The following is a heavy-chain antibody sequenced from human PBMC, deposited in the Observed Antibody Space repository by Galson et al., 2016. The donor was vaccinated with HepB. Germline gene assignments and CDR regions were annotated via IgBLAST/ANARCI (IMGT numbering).Heavy chain of an antibody. J-gene: IGHJ4*02. V-gene: IGHV1-46*03. CDR2: INPSDITT. D-gene: IGHD4-17*01. CDR1: GYIFSNYH. CDR3: ARDRTVTTLLHY. Sequence: SVTVSCKASGYIFSNYHLHWVRQAPGQGLEWMGAINPSDITTSYAQKFQGRVTMTSDTATSTVYMELSRLRSDDTAVYYCARDRTVTTLLHYWGQGTLVTVSS.